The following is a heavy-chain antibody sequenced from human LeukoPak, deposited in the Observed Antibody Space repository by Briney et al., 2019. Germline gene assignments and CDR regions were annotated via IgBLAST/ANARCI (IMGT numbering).Heavy chain of an antibody. CDR2: ISSSGNT. CDR3: ARLGAGPTYYDFWSGYSSFYFDY. J-gene: IGHJ4*02. Sequence: TSETLSLTCTVSGGSTSSGNYYWGWIRQPPGKGLEWIGGISSSGNTYYNPSLKSRITISIDTSKNHFSLKLSSVTAADTAVYYCARLGAGPTYYDFWSGYSSFYFDYWGQGTLVTVSS. CDR1: GGSTSSGNYY. D-gene: IGHD3-3*01. V-gene: IGHV4-39*02.